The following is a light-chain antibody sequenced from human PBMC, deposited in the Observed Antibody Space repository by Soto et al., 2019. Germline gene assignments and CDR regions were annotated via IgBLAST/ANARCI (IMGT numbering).Light chain of an antibody. CDR2: DVN. CDR3: SSYTSTSTLVV. V-gene: IGLV2-14*03. CDR1: SFDVGGYNY. J-gene: IGLJ2*01. Sequence: QSVLTQPASVSGSPGQSITISCTGTSFDVGGYNYVSWYQHHPDKAPKLMIYDVNNRPSGVSNRVSGSKSGDTASLTISGLQAEDEADYYCSSYTSTSTLVVFGGGTKLTVL.